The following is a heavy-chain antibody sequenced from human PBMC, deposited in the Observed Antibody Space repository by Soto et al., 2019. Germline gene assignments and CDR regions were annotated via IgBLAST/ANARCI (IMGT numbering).Heavy chain of an antibody. CDR2: ISAYNGNT. J-gene: IGHJ4*02. Sequence: GXSGKVSCKASGDTFTSYGIRLVRQAPGQGLEWMGWISAYNGNTNYAQKLQGRVTMTTDTSTSTAYMELRRLRSDDTAVYYCARSIYGSSTHPALGDWGQGTLVTVSS. CDR1: GDTFTSYG. CDR3: ARSIYGSSTHPALGD. V-gene: IGHV1-18*01. D-gene: IGHD3-3*02.